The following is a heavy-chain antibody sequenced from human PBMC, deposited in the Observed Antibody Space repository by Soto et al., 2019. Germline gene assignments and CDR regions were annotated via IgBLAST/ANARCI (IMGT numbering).Heavy chain of an antibody. CDR1: GGSISSGGYY. Sequence: SETLSLTCTVSGGSISSGGYYWSWIRQHPGKGLEWIGYIYYSGSTYYNPSLKSRVTISVDTSKNQFSLKLSSVTAADTAVYYCARDLDLAAAGRGYFDYWGQATLVTVYS. J-gene: IGHJ4*02. CDR2: IYYSGST. CDR3: ARDLDLAAAGRGYFDY. D-gene: IGHD6-13*01. V-gene: IGHV4-31*03.